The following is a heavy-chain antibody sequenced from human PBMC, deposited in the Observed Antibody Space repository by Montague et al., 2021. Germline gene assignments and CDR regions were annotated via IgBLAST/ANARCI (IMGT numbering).Heavy chain of an antibody. CDR3: TFYKFRETPRGFDY. CDR1: GFKFRSYG. D-gene: IGHD3-10*01. V-gene: IGHV3-74*01. J-gene: IGHJ4*02. CDR2: ISTDGSST. Sequence: SLRLSCAASGFKFRSYGMRWVRQAPGKGLVWVSRISTDGSSTTYADSVKGRFTTSRDNAKNMLYLQMNSLRAEDTAVYYCTFYKFRETPRGFDYWGQGTLVTVSA.